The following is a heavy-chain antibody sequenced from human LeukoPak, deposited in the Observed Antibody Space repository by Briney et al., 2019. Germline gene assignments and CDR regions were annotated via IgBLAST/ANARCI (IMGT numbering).Heavy chain of an antibody. Sequence: GESLKISCKAPGYSFPSYWIGWVRQMPGKGLEWMGIIDPSDSETRYTASFQGQVTISVDKSLTTAYLQWNSLKASDTAMYFCARQTAMGRSGDYWGQGTLVTVSS. CDR1: GYSFPSYW. D-gene: IGHD5-18*01. CDR3: ARQTAMGRSGDY. J-gene: IGHJ4*02. CDR2: IDPSDSET. V-gene: IGHV5-51*01.